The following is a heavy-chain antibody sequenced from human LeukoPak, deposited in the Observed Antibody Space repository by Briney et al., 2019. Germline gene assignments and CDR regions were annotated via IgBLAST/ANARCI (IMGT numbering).Heavy chain of an antibody. V-gene: IGHV1-69*04. J-gene: IGHJ4*02. CDR1: GGTFSSYA. D-gene: IGHD6-19*01. Sequence: SVKVSCKASGGTFSSYAISWVRQAPGQGLEWMGRIIPILGIANYAQKFQGRVTITADKSTSTAYMELSSLRSEDTAVYYCAREGSEAVAGERAFDYWGQGTLVTVSS. CDR2: IIPILGIA. CDR3: AREGSEAVAGERAFDY.